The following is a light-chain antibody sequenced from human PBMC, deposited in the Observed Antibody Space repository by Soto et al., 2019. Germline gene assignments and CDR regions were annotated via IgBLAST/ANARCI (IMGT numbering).Light chain of an antibody. J-gene: IGKJ1*01. Sequence: DIQMTQTPSTLSASVGDRVTITCRASQTISSWLAWYQQKPGKAPKLLIYKASTLKSGVPSRFSGSGSGTEFTLTISSLQPDDFATYYCQHYKIYSEAFGQGTKGDI. CDR1: QTISSW. CDR3: QHYKIYSEA. V-gene: IGKV1-5*03. CDR2: KAS.